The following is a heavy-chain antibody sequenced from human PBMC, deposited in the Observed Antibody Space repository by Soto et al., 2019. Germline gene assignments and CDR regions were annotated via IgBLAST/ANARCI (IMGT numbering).Heavy chain of an antibody. D-gene: IGHD2-2*01. J-gene: IGHJ4*02. Sequence: QVQLQESGPGLVKPSQTLSLTCTVSGGSISSGDYYWSWIRQPPGKGLEWIGSIYYSGSTYYNPSRTGPVTITVDTSQNQFSLQLSSVTAADTSVYYCARSGDYQLPRFDYWGQGTLFTVSS. CDR1: GGSISSGDYY. CDR2: IYYSGST. CDR3: ARSGDYQLPRFDY. V-gene: IGHV4-30-4*01.